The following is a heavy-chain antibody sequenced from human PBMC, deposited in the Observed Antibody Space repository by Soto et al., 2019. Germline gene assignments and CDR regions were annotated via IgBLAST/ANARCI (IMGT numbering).Heavy chain of an antibody. CDR3: AKDAKDIVVVPADLYMDV. J-gene: IGHJ6*03. CDR2: ISCSGSYT. CDR1: GLKFGGSG. V-gene: IGHV3-30*18. D-gene: IGHD2-2*01. Sequence: PGGSMRLSCGASGLKFGGSGGRWVSKEPGKGLAWVAAISCSGSYTYYADPVKGRFIISRDNSKNTLYLQMNSLRAEDTAVYYCAKDAKDIVVVPADLYMDVWGKGTTVTVSS.